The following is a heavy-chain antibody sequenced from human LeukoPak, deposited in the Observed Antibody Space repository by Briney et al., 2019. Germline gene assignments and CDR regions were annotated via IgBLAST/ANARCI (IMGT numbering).Heavy chain of an antibody. CDR3: ASSPYGDYVGAFDI. Sequence: KTSETLSLTCTVSGGSISSSSYYWGWIRQPPGKGLEWIGSIYYSGSTYYNPSLKSRVTISVDTSKNQFSLKLSSVTAADTAVYYCASSPYGDYVGAFDIWGQGTMVTVSS. CDR1: GGSISSSSYY. D-gene: IGHD4-17*01. CDR2: IYYSGST. J-gene: IGHJ3*02. V-gene: IGHV4-39*07.